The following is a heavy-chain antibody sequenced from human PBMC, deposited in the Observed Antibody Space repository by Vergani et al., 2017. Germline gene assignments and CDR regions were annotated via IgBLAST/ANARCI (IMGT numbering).Heavy chain of an antibody. D-gene: IGHD6-19*01. CDR2: ISGSGGST. CDR1: GFTFSSYA. J-gene: IGHJ4*02. Sequence: VQLVESGGGLVQPGGSLRLSCSASGFTFSSYAMHWVRQAPGKGLEWVSAISGSGGSTYYADSLKGRFTISRDNSKNTLYLQMNSLRAEDTAVYYCAKAGRDVAGTWDYWGQGTLVTVSS. V-gene: IGHV3-23*04. CDR3: AKAGRDVAGTWDY.